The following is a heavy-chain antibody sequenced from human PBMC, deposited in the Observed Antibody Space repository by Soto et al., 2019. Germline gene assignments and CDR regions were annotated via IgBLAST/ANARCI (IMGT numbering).Heavy chain of an antibody. D-gene: IGHD3-22*01. V-gene: IGHV1-18*01. J-gene: IGHJ4*02. CDR2: ISAYNGNT. Sequence: GASVKVSCKASGYTFTSHDINWVRQATGQGLEWMGWISAYNGNTDYAQKLQGRVTMTTDTSTSTAYMELRSLRSDDTAVYYCARDSYDSSGYYDYWGQGTLVTVSS. CDR1: GYTFTSHD. CDR3: ARDSYDSSGYYDY.